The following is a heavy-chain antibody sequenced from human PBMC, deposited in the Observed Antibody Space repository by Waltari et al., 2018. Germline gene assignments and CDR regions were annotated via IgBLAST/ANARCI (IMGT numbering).Heavy chain of an antibody. CDR3: AKVRDYYDGSGYRYYFDY. D-gene: IGHD3-22*01. CDR1: GFTFSSYA. V-gene: IGHV3-23*01. J-gene: IGHJ4*02. CDR2: ISGGGGST. Sequence: EVQLLESGGGLVQPGGSLRLSCAASGFTFSSYAMSWVRQAPGTGLEWVSGISGGGGSTNYADSVKGRFTISRDNSKNTLYLQMNSLRAEDTAVYYCAKVRDYYDGSGYRYYFDYWGQGTLVTVSS.